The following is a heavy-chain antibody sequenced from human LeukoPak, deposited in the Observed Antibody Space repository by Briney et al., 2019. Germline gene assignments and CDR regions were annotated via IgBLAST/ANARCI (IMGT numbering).Heavy chain of an antibody. CDR3: ARRGYTYGFQGYYYYYMDV. V-gene: IGHV4-34*01. CDR2: INHSGST. Sequence: WVRQAPGKGLEWVGEINHSGSTNYNPSLKSRVTISIDTSKNQFSLKLTSVTAADTAVYYCARRGYTYGFQGYYYYYMDVWDKGTTVTVSS. J-gene: IGHJ6*03. D-gene: IGHD5-18*01.